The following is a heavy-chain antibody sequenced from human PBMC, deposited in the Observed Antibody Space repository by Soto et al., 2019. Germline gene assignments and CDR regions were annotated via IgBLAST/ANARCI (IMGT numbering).Heavy chain of an antibody. CDR3: ARRRPYTYDYIWGSYPGRGYYFDY. Sequence: SETLSLTCTVSGGSISSYYWSWIRQPPGKGLEWIGYIYYSGSTNYNPSLKSRVTISVDTSKNQFSLKLSSVTAADTAVYYCARRRPYTYDYIWGSYPGRGYYFDYWGQGTLVTVSS. V-gene: IGHV4-59*01. J-gene: IGHJ4*02. D-gene: IGHD3-16*02. CDR2: IYYSGST. CDR1: GGSISSYY.